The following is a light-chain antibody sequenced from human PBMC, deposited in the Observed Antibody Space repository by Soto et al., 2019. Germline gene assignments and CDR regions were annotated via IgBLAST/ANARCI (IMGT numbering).Light chain of an antibody. Sequence: EMVLTQSPGTLSLSPGEGATLSCRARQSVSSTSLAWYQQRPGQAPRLLMYGTSTRATGIPDRFSGSGSGTDFTLTISRLEPEDFAVYYCQQYDNSPLYTFGQGTKVDIK. CDR2: GTS. V-gene: IGKV3-20*01. J-gene: IGKJ2*01. CDR3: QQYDNSPLYT. CDR1: QSVSSTS.